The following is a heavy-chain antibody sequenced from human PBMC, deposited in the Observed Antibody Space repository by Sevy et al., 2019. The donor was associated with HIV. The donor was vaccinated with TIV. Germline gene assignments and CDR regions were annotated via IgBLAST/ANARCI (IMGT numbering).Heavy chain of an antibody. D-gene: IGHD6-13*01. CDR3: ARQGSSWTFDP. V-gene: IGHV3-30-3*01. J-gene: IGHJ5*02. CDR2: IAYDESTK. Sequence: GGSLRLSCAASGFDFSSYPMHWVRQAPGKGLEWASVIAYDESTKYYGDSVRGRFTISRDNSKNTLYLQMNSLREEDTGVYYCARQGSSWTFDPWGQGTLVTVSS. CDR1: GFDFSSYP.